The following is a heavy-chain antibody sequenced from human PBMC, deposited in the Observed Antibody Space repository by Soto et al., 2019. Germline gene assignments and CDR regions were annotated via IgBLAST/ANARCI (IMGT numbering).Heavy chain of an antibody. V-gene: IGHV4-59*08. Sequence: QVQLQESGPGLVKPSETLSLTCTVSGGSISSYYWSWIRQPPGKGLEWIGYIYYSGSTNYNPSLKSRVTISVDTSKNRFSLKLSSVTAADTAVYYCARTRWYCSSTSCYNYYMDVWGKGTTVTVSS. D-gene: IGHD2-2*02. CDR3: ARTRWYCSSTSCYNYYMDV. J-gene: IGHJ6*03. CDR1: GGSISSYY. CDR2: IYYSGST.